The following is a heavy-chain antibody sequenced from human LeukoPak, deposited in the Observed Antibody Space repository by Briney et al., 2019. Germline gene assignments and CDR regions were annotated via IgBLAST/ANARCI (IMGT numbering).Heavy chain of an antibody. CDR3: ASGGRGYCSSTSCVSTLDWFDP. Sequence: ASVKVSCKASGYTFTGYYMHWVRQAPGQGLEWMGRINPNSGGTNYAQKFQGRVTMTRDTSISTAYMELSRLRSEDTAVYYCASGGRGYCSSTSCVSTLDWFDPWGQGTLVTVSS. V-gene: IGHV1-2*06. D-gene: IGHD2-2*01. CDR1: GYTFTGYY. J-gene: IGHJ5*02. CDR2: INPNSGGT.